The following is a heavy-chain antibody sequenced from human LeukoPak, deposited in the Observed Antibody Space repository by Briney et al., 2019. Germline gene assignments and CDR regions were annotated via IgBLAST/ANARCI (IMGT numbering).Heavy chain of an antibody. J-gene: IGHJ5*02. CDR1: GGTFSSYA. D-gene: IGHD5-18*01. CDR3: ARDTAMVTYWFDP. Sequence: SVKVSCKASGGTFSSYAISWVRQAPGQGLEWMGRIIPILGIANYAQKFQGRVTITADKSTSTAYMELSNLRSEDTAVYYCARDTAMVTYWFDPWGQGTLVTVSS. CDR2: IIPILGIA. V-gene: IGHV1-69*04.